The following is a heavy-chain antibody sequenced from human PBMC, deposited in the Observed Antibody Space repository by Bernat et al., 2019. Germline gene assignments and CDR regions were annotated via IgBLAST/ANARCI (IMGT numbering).Heavy chain of an antibody. CDR1: GFTFSNAR. Sequence: EVQLVEPGGGLVKPGGSLRLSCAASGFTFSNARMSWVRQAPGKGLEWVGRIKSKTDGGTTDYAAPVKGRFTISRDDSKNTLYLQMNSLKTEDTAVYYCTTEQLERSYDFWSGYYTPYYYYYMDVWGKGTTVTVSS. CDR2: IKSKTDGGTT. V-gene: IGHV3-15*01. D-gene: IGHD3-3*01. J-gene: IGHJ6*03. CDR3: TTEQLERSYDFWSGYYTPYYYYYMDV.